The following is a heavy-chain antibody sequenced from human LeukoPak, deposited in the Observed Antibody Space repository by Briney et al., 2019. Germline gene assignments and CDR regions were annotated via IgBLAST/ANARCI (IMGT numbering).Heavy chain of an antibody. J-gene: IGHJ4*02. CDR2: IYYSGST. D-gene: IGHD2-21*02. Sequence: SETLSLTCTVSGGSISSYYWSWIRQPPGKGLEWIGYIYYSGSTNYNPSLKSRVTISVDTSKNQFSLKLSSVTAANTAVYYCARERSDSIFDYWGQGTLVTVSS. CDR3: ARERSDSIFDY. CDR1: GGSISSYY. V-gene: IGHV4-59*01.